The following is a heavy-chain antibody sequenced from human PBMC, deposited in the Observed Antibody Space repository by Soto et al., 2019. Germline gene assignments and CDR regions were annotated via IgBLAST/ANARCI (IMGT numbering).Heavy chain of an antibody. J-gene: IGHJ3*02. CDR1: GFTFSSYG. V-gene: IGHV3-30*18. CDR2: ISYDGSNK. CDR3: AKGSMFRYYDSSGYVPDAFDI. Sequence: GGSLRLSCAASGFTFSSYGMHWVRQSPGKGLEWVAVISYDGSNKYYADSVKGRFTISRDNSKNTLYLQMNSLRAEDTAVYYCAKGSMFRYYDSSGYVPDAFDIWGQGTMVTVSS. D-gene: IGHD3-22*01.